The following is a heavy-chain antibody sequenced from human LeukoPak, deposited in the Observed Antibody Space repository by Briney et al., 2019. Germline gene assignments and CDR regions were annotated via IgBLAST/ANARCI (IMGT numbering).Heavy chain of an antibody. CDR3: ARGSGSD. Sequence: PSETLSLTCTVSGGSISSGDYYWSWIRQSPGKGLEWIGEVDHGGSANYNPSLKSRVIISLDKSKDRFSLKLTSVSAADTAIYYCARGSGSDWGQGILVTVSS. CDR2: VDHGGSA. D-gene: IGHD6-25*01. V-gene: IGHV4-61*08. J-gene: IGHJ4*02. CDR1: GGSISSGDYY.